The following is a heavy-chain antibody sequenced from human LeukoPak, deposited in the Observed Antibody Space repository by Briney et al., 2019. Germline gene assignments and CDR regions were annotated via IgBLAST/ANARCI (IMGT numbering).Heavy chain of an antibody. CDR2: IYYSGST. CDR1: GGSISSNTYY. D-gene: IGHD5-24*01. CDR3: ARDQGWRWLQSNWYFDL. V-gene: IGHV4-39*07. J-gene: IGHJ2*01. Sequence: TSETLSLTCTVSGGSISSNTYYWGWIRQPPGKGLEWIGSIYYSGSTNYNPSLKSRVTISVDTSKNQFSLKLSSVTAADTAVYYCARDQGWRWLQSNWYFDLWGRGTLVTVPS.